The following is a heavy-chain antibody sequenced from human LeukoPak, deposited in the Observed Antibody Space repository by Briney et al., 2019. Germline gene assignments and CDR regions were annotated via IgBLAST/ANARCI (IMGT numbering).Heavy chain of an antibody. CDR3: TRTSDILTGYTPREAYYYYYHMDV. CDR1: GFTFSSYG. CDR2: ISGSGGST. V-gene: IGHV3-23*01. D-gene: IGHD3-9*01. Sequence: GGSLRLSCAASGFTFSSYGMSWVRQAPGKGLEWVSAISGSGGSTYYADSVKGRFTISRDNSKNTAYLQMNSLKTEDTAVYYCTRTSDILTGYTPREAYYYYYHMDVWGKGTTVTISS. J-gene: IGHJ6*03.